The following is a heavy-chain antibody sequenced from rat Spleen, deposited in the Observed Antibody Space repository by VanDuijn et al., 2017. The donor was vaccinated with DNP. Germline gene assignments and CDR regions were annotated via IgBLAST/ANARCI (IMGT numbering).Heavy chain of an antibody. CDR1: GFSLTSYG. CDR3: TRGGTTGIPGDY. J-gene: IGHJ2*01. Sequence: QVQLKESGPGMVQPSQTLSLTCTVSGFSLTSYGVSWVRQPPGKGLEWIAAISSGGSTYYNSALKSRLSISRDTSKSQVFLKMNSLQTEDTAIYFCTRGGTTGIPGDYWGQGVMVTVSS. V-gene: IGHV2S12*01. D-gene: IGHD1-7*01. CDR2: ISSGGST.